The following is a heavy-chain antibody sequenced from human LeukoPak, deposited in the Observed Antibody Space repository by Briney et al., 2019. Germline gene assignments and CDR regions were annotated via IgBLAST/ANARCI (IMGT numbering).Heavy chain of an antibody. V-gene: IGHV3-23*01. D-gene: IGHD3-22*01. CDR3: AKDRSDYFDSSGYYYDY. Sequence: GGSLRLSCAASGFIFSSYATIWVRQAPGKGLEWVSAISGSGDSTYYADSVKGRFTISRDNSKNTLYLQMNSLRAEDTAVYYCAKDRSDYFDSSGYYYDYWGQGTLVTVSS. CDR1: GFIFSSYA. CDR2: ISGSGDST. J-gene: IGHJ4*02.